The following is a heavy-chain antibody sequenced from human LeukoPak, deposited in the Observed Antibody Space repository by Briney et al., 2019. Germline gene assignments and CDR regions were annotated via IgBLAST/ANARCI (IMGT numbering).Heavy chain of an antibody. D-gene: IGHD2-15*01. CDR2: ISGSGTPT. J-gene: IGHJ4*02. CDR3: AKGTSVSCYGSLDH. Sequence: GGSLRLSCATSGFTFSNYAMSWVRQAPGKGLEWVSGISGSGTPTYYSDSVKGRFTISRDISKNTLYLQMNSLRAEDTAVYYCAKGTSVSCYGSLDHWGQGTLVTVSS. CDR1: GFTFSNYA. V-gene: IGHV3-23*01.